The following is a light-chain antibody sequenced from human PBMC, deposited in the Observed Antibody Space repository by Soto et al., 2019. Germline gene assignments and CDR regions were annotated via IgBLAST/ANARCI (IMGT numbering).Light chain of an antibody. J-gene: IGLJ1*01. Sequence: QSLLTQPSSVSGSPGQSNTISCIGTISDIGTYNYVAWYQQHPAKTPKLIIYHVSYRPSGVSNRFSGSNYGNTASLTISGLQAEAEADYYCSSYTTAGTYVFGTGSKVTV. CDR3: SSYTTAGTYV. CDR2: HVS. CDR1: ISDIGTYNY. V-gene: IGLV2-14*01.